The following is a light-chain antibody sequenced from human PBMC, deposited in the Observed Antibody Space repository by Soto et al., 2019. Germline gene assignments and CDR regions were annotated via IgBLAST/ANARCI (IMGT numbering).Light chain of an antibody. V-gene: IGLV2-14*03. J-gene: IGLJ2*01. CDR3: ISYSSSSTHVV. Sequence: QSALTQPASVSGSPGRSVTISCTGSSSDVCDFNYVSWYQHLPGRAPKLIIYDVTNRPSGISYRFSASKSGRTASLTISGLQAEDEADYYCISYSSSSTHVVFGGETKLTVL. CDR1: SSDVCDFNY. CDR2: DVT.